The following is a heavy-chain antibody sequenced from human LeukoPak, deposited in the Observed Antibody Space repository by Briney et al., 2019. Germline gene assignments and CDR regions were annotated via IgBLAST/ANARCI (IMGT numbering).Heavy chain of an antibody. CDR1: GGSLSSSSYY. CDR3: TRGSYDVLTGYSTLGEY. J-gene: IGHJ4*02. D-gene: IGHD3-9*01. CDR2: IYYSGST. V-gene: IGHV4-39*02. Sequence: PSETLSLTCTVSGGSLSSSSYYWGWVRQPPGKGQEWIGNIYYSGSTYYNPSLKSRLTISLDTSQRHFSLRLSSVTAADTASYYCTRGSYDVLTGYSTLGEYWGQGTLVTVSS.